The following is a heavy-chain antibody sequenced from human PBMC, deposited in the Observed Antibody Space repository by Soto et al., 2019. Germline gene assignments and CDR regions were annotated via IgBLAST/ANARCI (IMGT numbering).Heavy chain of an antibody. Sequence: GGSLRLSCAASGFTFSSYAMSWVRQAPGKGLEWVSAISGSGGSTYYADSVKGRFTISRDNSKNTLYLQMNSLRAEDTAVYYCAKDRGDYDFWSGYYTYYYYMDVWGKGTTVTVSS. CDR2: ISGSGGST. J-gene: IGHJ6*03. CDR3: AKDRGDYDFWSGYYTYYYYMDV. CDR1: GFTFSSYA. D-gene: IGHD3-3*01. V-gene: IGHV3-23*01.